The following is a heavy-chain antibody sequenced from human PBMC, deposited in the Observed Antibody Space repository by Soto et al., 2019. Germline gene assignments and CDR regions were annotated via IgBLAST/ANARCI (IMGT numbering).Heavy chain of an antibody. V-gene: IGHV4-30-2*01. Sequence: SETLSLTCVVSGDSVTSGGFSWSWIQRPPGKGLEWLGYVFHSGTTHYNPSLEGRVTISLHRSTNQISLRLTSVTAADTAAHFCARVLHWFEPWDQGMPVTVSS. J-gene: IGHJ5*02. CDR3: ARVLHWFEP. CDR2: VFHSGTT. CDR1: GDSVTSGGFS.